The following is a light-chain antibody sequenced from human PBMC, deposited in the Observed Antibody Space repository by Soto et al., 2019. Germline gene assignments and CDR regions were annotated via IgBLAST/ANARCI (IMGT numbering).Light chain of an antibody. CDR1: QMIYTW. CDR3: HQYSTFWT. CDR2: EAS. V-gene: IGKV1-5*03. Sequence: DIQMTQSPSTLSASVGDRVTITCRASQMIYTWLAWYQQKPGKAPKLLIYEASSLDVGVPSRFSVSGSGTEFTLTLSSLQLEDFATYYCHQYSTFWTFGQGTKVDIK. J-gene: IGKJ1*01.